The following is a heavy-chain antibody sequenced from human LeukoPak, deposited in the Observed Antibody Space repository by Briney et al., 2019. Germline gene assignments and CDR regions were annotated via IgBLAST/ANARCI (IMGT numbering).Heavy chain of an antibody. CDR3: ARVMSVVVVANYGMDV. J-gene: IGHJ6*02. V-gene: IGHV1-69*04. D-gene: IGHD2-15*01. CDR1: GGTFSSYA. Sequence: ASVKVSCKASGGTFSSYAISWVRQAPGQGLEWMGRIIPILGIANYAQKFQGRVTITADKSTSTAYMELSSLRSEDTAVYYRARVMSVVVVANYGMDVWGQGTTVTVSS. CDR2: IIPILGIA.